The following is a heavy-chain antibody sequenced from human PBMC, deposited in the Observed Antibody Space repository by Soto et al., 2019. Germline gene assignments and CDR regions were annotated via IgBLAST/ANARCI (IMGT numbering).Heavy chain of an antibody. CDR3: ATSLDATSGGLDY. J-gene: IGHJ4*02. D-gene: IGHD1-26*01. V-gene: IGHV1-2*04. CDR2: INPNSGGT. CDR1: GYTFTGYY. Sequence: ASVKVSCKASGYTFTGYYMHWVRQAPGQGLEWMGWINPNSGGTNYAQKFQGWVTMTRDTSISTAYMELSRLRSDDTAVYYCATSLDATSGGLDYWGQGTLVTVPQ.